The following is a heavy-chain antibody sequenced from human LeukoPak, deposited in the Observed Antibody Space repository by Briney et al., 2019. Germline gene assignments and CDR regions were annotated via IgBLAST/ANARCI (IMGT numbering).Heavy chain of an antibody. D-gene: IGHD3-22*01. CDR1: GGSISSGDYY. CDR3: ARVCANYYYDSSGSYYFDY. J-gene: IGHJ4*02. CDR2: IYYSGST. V-gene: IGHV4-30-4*01. Sequence: SQTLSLTCTVSGGSISSGDYYWSWTRQPPGKGLEWIGYIYYSGSTYYNPSLKSRVTISVDTSKNQFSLKLSSVTAADTAVYYCARVCANYYYDSSGSYYFDYWGQGTLVTVSS.